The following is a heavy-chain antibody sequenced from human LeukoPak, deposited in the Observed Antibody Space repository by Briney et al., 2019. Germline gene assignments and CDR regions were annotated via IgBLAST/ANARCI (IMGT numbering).Heavy chain of an antibody. CDR3: ASSIAAAGEPHNDY. V-gene: IGHV4-31*03. Sequence: SETLSLTCTVSGDSISRGYYWVWIRQPPGKGLEWIGYIHSSGNTYYNPSLQNRLIISRDTNEDPLSLTLSSVTAADTAVYYCASSIAAAGEPHNDYWGQGTLVTVSS. CDR2: IHSSGNT. J-gene: IGHJ4*02. D-gene: IGHD6-13*01. CDR1: GDSISRGYY.